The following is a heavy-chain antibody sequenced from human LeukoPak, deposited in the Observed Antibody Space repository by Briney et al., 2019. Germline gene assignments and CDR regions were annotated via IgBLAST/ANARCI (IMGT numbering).Heavy chain of an antibody. Sequence: SETLSLTCTVSGGSISSSSYYWGWIRQPPGKGLEWIGSIYYSGSTYYNPSLKSRVTISVDTSKDQFSLKLSSVTAADTAVYYCAREGDSSGYYYYYGMDVWGQGTTVTVSS. CDR2: IYYSGST. J-gene: IGHJ6*02. V-gene: IGHV4-39*07. CDR3: AREGDSSGYYYYYGMDV. D-gene: IGHD6-19*01. CDR1: GGSISSSSYY.